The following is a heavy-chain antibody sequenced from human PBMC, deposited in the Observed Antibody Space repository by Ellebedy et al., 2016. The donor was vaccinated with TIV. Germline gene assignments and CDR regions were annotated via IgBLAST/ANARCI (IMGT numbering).Heavy chain of an antibody. CDR3: AKDLFYDSFGPFDY. D-gene: IGHD3-22*01. CDR2: ISGSGGST. V-gene: IGHV3-23*01. Sequence: GESLKISCAASGFTFSNYAMSWVRQAPGKGLEWVSAISGSGGSTYYADSVKGRFTISRDNSKNTLYLQMNSLRAEDTAVYYCAKDLFYDSFGPFDYWGQGTLVTVSS. CDR1: GFTFSNYA. J-gene: IGHJ4*02.